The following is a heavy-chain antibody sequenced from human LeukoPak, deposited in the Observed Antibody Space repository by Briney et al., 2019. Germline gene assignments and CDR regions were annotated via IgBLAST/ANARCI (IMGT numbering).Heavy chain of an antibody. D-gene: IGHD4-17*01. V-gene: IGHV4-61*02. CDR3: ARARYGDYVRGRVYYYYYMDV. CDR1: GGSISSGSYY. Sequence: SETLSLTCTVSGGSISSGSYYWSWIRQPAGKGLEWIGRIYTSGSTNYNPSLKSRVTISVDTSKNQFSLKLSSVTAADTAVYYCARARYGDYVRGRVYYYYYMDVWGKGTTVTISS. CDR2: IYTSGST. J-gene: IGHJ6*03.